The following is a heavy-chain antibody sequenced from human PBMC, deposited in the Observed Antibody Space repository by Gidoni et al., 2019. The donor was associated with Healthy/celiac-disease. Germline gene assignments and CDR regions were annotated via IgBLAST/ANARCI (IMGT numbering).Heavy chain of an antibody. CDR3: AKQCRRDSSGYYVFDY. D-gene: IGHD3-22*01. J-gene: IGHJ4*02. CDR2: ISGSGGST. Sequence: EVQLLASGGGLVQPGGSLRLSCSASGFTFSSYAMSWVRPAPGKGLEWGAAISGSGGSTYYADSVKGRFTISRDNSKNTLYLQMNSLRAEDTAVYYCAKQCRRDSSGYYVFDYWGQGTLVTVSS. V-gene: IGHV3-23*01. CDR1: GFTFSSYA.